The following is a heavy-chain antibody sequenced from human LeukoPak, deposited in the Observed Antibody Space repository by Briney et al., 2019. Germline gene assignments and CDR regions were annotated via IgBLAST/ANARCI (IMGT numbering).Heavy chain of an antibody. D-gene: IGHD6-13*01. CDR3: ARRDWAAAGLPSYYFDY. CDR2: ISASGGST. J-gene: IGHJ4*02. CDR1: GFTFSSYA. Sequence: PGGSLRLSCAASGFTFSSYAMSWVRQAPGKGLEWVSSISASGGSTYNADSVKGRFTISRDNSKNTLYLQMNSLRDDDSAVYYCARRDWAAAGLPSYYFDYWGQGTLVTVSS. V-gene: IGHV3-23*01.